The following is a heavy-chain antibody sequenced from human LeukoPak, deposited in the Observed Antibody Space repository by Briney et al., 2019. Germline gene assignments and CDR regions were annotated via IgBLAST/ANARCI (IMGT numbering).Heavy chain of an antibody. CDR2: IKTDGSST. CDR1: EFTFSSYW. D-gene: IGHD2-2*01. Sequence: GGSLRLSCAASEFTFSSYWMHWVRQGPGKGLVWVSRIKTDGSSTRYADSVKGRFTISRDNAKNTLYLQMNSLRAEDTAVYYCARESGFCSSTSCYRPEDYWGQGTLVPVFS. CDR3: ARESGFCSSTSCYRPEDY. V-gene: IGHV3-74*01. J-gene: IGHJ4*02.